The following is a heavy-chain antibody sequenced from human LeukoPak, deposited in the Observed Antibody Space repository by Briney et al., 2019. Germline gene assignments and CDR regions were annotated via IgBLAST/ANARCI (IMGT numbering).Heavy chain of an antibody. V-gene: IGHV3-23*01. J-gene: IGHJ3*02. CDR3: VKDMVQRNGIFDPFDI. CDR2: IEGDGSAS. CDR1: GFIFSNYA. D-gene: IGHD3-10*01. Sequence: GGSLRLSCAVSGFIFSNYAMTWVRQAPGKGLEWVSSIEGDGSASYYADSVKGRFAISRDDPKNTLYLQLTSLRVEDTAIYFRVKDMVQRNGIFDPFDIWGQGTMVTVSS.